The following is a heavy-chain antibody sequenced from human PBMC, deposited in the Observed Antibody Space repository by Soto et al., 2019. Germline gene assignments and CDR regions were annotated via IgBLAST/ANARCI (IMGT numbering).Heavy chain of an antibody. CDR2: ISSTTNYI. J-gene: IGHJ4*02. V-gene: IGHV3-21*01. Sequence: PGGSLRLSCAASGFTFTRYNMNWVRQAPGKGLEWVSSISSTTNYIYYADSMKGRFTVSRDNAKNSVYLEMNSLSAEDTAVYYCARESEDLTSNFDYWGQGTLVTVSS. CDR3: ARESEDLTSNFDY. CDR1: GFTFTRYN.